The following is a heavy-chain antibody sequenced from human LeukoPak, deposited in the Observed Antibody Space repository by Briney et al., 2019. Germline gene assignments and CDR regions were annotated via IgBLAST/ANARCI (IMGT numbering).Heavy chain of an antibody. J-gene: IGHJ4*02. CDR3: ARVTSRGYSYGARDYYFDY. CDR2: IKQDGSEK. Sequence: PGGSLRLSCAASGFTFSSYWMSWVRQAPGKGLEWVANIKQDGSEKYYVDSVKGRFTISRDNAKNSLYLQMNSLRAEDTAVYYCARVTSRGYSYGARDYYFDYWGQGTLVTVSS. D-gene: IGHD5-18*01. CDR1: GFTFSSYW. V-gene: IGHV3-7*03.